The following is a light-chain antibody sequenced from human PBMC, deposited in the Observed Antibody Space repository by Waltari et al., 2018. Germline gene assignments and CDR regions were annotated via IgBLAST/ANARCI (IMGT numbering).Light chain of an antibody. CDR3: QQYNHYWT. Sequence: DFQMTQSPSTLSASVGDRVTITCRASPSISTWLAWYQQKPGKAPKILIYKGSTLESGVPSRFSGSGFGTEFTLTISSLQPDDFATYYCQQYNHYWTFGQGTKVELK. J-gene: IGKJ1*01. V-gene: IGKV1-5*03. CDR2: KGS. CDR1: PSISTW.